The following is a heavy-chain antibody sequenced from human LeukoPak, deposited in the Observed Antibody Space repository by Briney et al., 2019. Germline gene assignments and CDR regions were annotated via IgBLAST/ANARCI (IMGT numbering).Heavy chain of an antibody. CDR2: INTNTGNP. D-gene: IGHD3-22*01. J-gene: IGHJ4*02. V-gene: IGHV7-4-1*02. CDR3: VRYYYDSSGYVYFDY. Sequence: ASVKVSCKASGYTFTTYAMSWVRQAPGQGLEWMGWINTNTGNPTYAQGFTGRFVFSLDTSVSTAYLQISSLKAEDTAVYYCVRYYYDSSGYVYFDYWGQGTLVTVSS. CDR1: GYTFTTYA.